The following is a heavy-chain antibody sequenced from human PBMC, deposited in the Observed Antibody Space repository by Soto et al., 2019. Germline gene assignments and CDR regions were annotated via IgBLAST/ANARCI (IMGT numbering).Heavy chain of an antibody. V-gene: IGHV2-5*02. J-gene: IGHJ4*02. CDR3: AHTNWIPAPGYFDY. CDR1: GFSLTTAGVG. Sequence: SGATLVNPTQTLTLTCTFSGFSLTTAGVGVGWIRQPPGEALEWLALIYWDDDNRYSPSLKSRLTITKDTSKNQVVLTMTNMDPVDTATYYCAHTNWIPAPGYFDYWGQGTLVTVSS. CDR2: IYWDDDN. D-gene: IGHD1-1*01.